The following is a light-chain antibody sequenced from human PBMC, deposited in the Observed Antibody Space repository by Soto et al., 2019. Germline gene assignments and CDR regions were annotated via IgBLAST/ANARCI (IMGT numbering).Light chain of an antibody. CDR1: SSDVGAYNY. Sequence: QSALTQPASVSGSPGQSITMSCTGTSSDVGAYNYVSWYQQHPGKAPKLMIYEVSNRPSGVSNRFSGSKSGNTASLTISGLQAEDEADYHCSSYTTSSTYVFGTGTKLTVL. J-gene: IGLJ1*01. CDR3: SSYTTSSTYV. V-gene: IGLV2-14*01. CDR2: EVS.